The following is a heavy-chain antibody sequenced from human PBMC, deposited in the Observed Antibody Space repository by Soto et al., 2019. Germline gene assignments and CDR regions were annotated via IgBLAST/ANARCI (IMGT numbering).Heavy chain of an antibody. Sequence: QVQLVQSGAEVKKPGSSVKVSCKASGGTFSSYAISWVRQAPGQGLEWMGGLIPIFGTANYAQKFQGRGTISAEESTSTAYMELSSLRAEDTAVYYCARDVIAAAGTAGWGQGTLVTVA. CDR2: LIPIFGTA. D-gene: IGHD6-13*01. CDR3: ARDVIAAAGTAG. J-gene: IGHJ4*02. V-gene: IGHV1-69*12. CDR1: GGTFSSYA.